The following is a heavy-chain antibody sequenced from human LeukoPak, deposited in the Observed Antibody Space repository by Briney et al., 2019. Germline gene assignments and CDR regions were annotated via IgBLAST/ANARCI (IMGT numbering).Heavy chain of an antibody. CDR1: GYTFTGYY. CDR3: ARVCSGYDCPFDY. V-gene: IGHV1-2*02. Sequence: ASVKVSCKASGYTFTGYYMHWVRQAPAQGLEWMGWINPNSGGTNYAQKCEGRVTMTRDTSISTAYMELSRVRSEDTAVYYCARVCSGYDCPFDYWGQGTLVTVSS. D-gene: IGHD5-12*01. J-gene: IGHJ4*02. CDR2: INPNSGGT.